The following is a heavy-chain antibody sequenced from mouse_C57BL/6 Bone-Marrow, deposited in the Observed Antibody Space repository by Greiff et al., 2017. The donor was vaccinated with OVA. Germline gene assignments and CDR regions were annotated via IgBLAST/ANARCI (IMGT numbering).Heavy chain of an antibody. CDR3: ARPPGSSYYFDY. V-gene: IGHV1-81*01. D-gene: IGHD1-1*01. Sequence: LQESGAELARPGASVKLSCKASGYTFTSYGISWVKQRTGQGLEWIGEIYPRSGNTYYNEKFKGKATLTADKSSSTAYMELRSLTSEDSAVYFCARPPGSSYYFDYWGQGTTLTVSS. CDR2: IYPRSGNT. CDR1: GYTFTSYG. J-gene: IGHJ2*01.